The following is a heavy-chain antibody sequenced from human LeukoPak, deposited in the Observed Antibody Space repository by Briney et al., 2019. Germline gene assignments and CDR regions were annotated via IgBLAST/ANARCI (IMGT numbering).Heavy chain of an antibody. CDR1: GGSISSYY. J-gene: IGHJ5*02. CDR3: ARELYSTHPYPADWFDP. Sequence: PSETLSLTCTVSGGSISSYYWSWIRQPPGKGLEWIGYIYYSGSTNYNPSLKSRVTISVDTSKYQFSQKLSSVTAADTAVYYCARELYSTHPYPADWFDPWGQGTLVTVSS. V-gene: IGHV4-59*01. CDR2: IYYSGST. D-gene: IGHD6-13*01.